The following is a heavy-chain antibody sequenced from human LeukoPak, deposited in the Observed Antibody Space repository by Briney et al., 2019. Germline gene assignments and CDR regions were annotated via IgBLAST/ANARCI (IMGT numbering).Heavy chain of an antibody. CDR1: GGTFSSYA. CDR2: IIPILGIA. J-gene: IGHJ4*02. Sequence: SVKVSCKASGGTFSSYAISWVRQAPGQGLEWMGRIIPILGIANYAQKFQGRVTITADKSTSTAYMELSSLRSEDTAVYYCARDGPSSSLGDYWGQGTLVTVSS. D-gene: IGHD7-27*01. V-gene: IGHV1-69*04. CDR3: ARDGPSSSLGDY.